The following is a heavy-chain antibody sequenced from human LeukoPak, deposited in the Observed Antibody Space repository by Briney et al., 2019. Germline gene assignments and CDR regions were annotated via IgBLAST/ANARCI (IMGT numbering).Heavy chain of an antibody. J-gene: IGHJ6*02. V-gene: IGHV3-33*01. CDR3: ARDQGYYDSSGYYYAGDYYYGMDV. CDR1: GFTFSSYG. Sequence: PGRSLRLSCAASGFTFSSYGMHWVRQAPGKGLEWVAAIWYDGSNKYHADSVKGRFTISRDNSKNTLYLQMNSLRAEDTAVYYCARDQGYYDSSGYYYAGDYYYGMDVWGQGTTVTVSS. D-gene: IGHD3-22*01. CDR2: IWYDGSNK.